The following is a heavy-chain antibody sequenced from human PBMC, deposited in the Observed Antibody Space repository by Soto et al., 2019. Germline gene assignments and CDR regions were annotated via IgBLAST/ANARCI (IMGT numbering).Heavy chain of an antibody. CDR3: ARHGGGNAVGAFDI. CDR2: IYYSGST. V-gene: IGHV4-59*01. CDR1: HGSISSYY. J-gene: IGHJ3*02. D-gene: IGHD4-4*01. Sequence: SETLYLTGTVAHGSISSYYSSLLRQPPGKGLEWMGYIYYSGSTNYNPSLKSRVTISVDTSKNQFSLKLSSVTAADTAVYYCARHGGGNAVGAFDIWGQGTMVTVSS.